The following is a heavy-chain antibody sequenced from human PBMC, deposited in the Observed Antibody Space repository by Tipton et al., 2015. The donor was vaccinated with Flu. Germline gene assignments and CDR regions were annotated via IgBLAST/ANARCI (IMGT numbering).Heavy chain of an antibody. J-gene: IGHJ4*02. D-gene: IGHD5-12*01. Sequence: TLSLTCAVSGDSISNEYFWGWIRRPPGKGLEWIATIHRSGSAYYNPSLKSRVTISVDTSKNQFSLKVNSVTAADTAVYYCARGGFSGFESGPFDSWGQGTLVTVSS. CDR2: IHRSGSA. CDR1: GDSISNEYF. CDR3: ARGGFSGFESGPFDS. V-gene: IGHV4-38-2*01.